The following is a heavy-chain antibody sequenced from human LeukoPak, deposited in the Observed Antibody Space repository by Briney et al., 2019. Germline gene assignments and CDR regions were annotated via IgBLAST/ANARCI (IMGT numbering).Heavy chain of an antibody. CDR3: ARDAASGSYWTFDY. V-gene: IGHV3-21*01. J-gene: IGHJ4*02. CDR1: GFTFSSYS. Sequence: GGSLRLSCAASGFTFSSYSMNWVRQAPGKGLEWVSSISSSSSYIYYADSVKGRFTTSRDNAKNSLYLQMNSLRAEDTAVYYCARDAASGSYWTFDYWGQGTLVTVSS. CDR2: ISSSSSYI. D-gene: IGHD1-26*01.